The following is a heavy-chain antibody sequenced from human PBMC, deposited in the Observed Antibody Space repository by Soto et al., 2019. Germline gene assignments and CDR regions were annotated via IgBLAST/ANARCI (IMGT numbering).Heavy chain of an antibody. Sequence: GGSLRLSCAASGFTFGNYAMSWVRQAPGKGLERVSIISGGGDGTYYAYSVKGRFTISRDNPKNTLSLQMNSLRAEDTAVYYCAKLPCYCGGGQFYGMDVWGQGTTVTVSS. J-gene: IGHJ6*02. CDR3: AKLPCYCGGGQFYGMDV. CDR1: GFTFGNYA. CDR2: ISGGGDGT. D-gene: IGHD2-21*01. V-gene: IGHV3-23*01.